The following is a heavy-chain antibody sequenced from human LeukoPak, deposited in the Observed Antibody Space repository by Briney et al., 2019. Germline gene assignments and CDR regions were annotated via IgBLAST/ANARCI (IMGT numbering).Heavy chain of an antibody. V-gene: IGHV3-48*03. D-gene: IGHD1-26*01. CDR2: MSSSGTTI. J-gene: IGHJ4*02. CDR1: GFTLSSYD. CDR3: ARLGGGSYSGY. Sequence: GGSLRLSCAASGFTLSSYDMNWVRQAPGKGLEGVSYMSSSGTTIYYADSVKGRFTISRDNAKNSLYLQMSSLRAEVTPVYYCARLGGGSYSGYWGEGDLVTVSS.